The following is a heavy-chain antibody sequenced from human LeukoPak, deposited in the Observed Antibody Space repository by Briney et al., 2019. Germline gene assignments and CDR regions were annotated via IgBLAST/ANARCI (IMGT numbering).Heavy chain of an antibody. D-gene: IGHD3-9*01. Sequence: GASVKVSCKASGYTFTSYHVHWVRQAPGHGLEWMGGIIPIFGTANYAQKFQGRVTITADESTSTAYMELSSLRSEDTAVYYCASHIPPNDISTGYTLYYYYYYYMDVWGKGTTVTISS. J-gene: IGHJ6*03. CDR3: ASHIPPNDISTGYTLYYYYYYYMDV. CDR2: IIPIFGTA. CDR1: GYTFTSYH. V-gene: IGHV1-69*13.